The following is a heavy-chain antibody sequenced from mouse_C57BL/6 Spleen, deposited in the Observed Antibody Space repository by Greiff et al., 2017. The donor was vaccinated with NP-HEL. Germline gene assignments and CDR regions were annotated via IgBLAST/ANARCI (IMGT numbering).Heavy chain of an antibody. D-gene: IGHD1-1*01. J-gene: IGHJ2*01. CDR2: LWSGGST. CDR1: GFSLTSYG. Sequence: VKLVESGPGLVQPSQSLSITCTVSGFSLTSYGVHWVRQSPGKGLEWLGVLWSGGSTDYNAAFISRLSISKDNSNSQVFFKMNSLQADDTAIYYCARGDGSSYGYFDYWGQGTTLTVSS. V-gene: IGHV2-2*01. CDR3: ARGDGSSYGYFDY.